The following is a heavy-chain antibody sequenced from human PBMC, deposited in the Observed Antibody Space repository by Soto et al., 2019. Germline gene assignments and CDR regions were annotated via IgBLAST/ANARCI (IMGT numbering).Heavy chain of an antibody. J-gene: IGHJ4*02. CDR2: INAGNGNT. D-gene: IGHD6-19*01. CDR3: ARAVAVPADFDY. Sequence: QVQLVQSGAEEKKPGASVKVSCKASGYTFTGYATHWVRQAPGQRREWMGWINAGNGNTKYSQKFQGRVTITRDTSASTAYMELSSLRSEDTAVYYCARAVAVPADFDYWGQGTLVTVSS. V-gene: IGHV1-3*05. CDR1: GYTFTGYA.